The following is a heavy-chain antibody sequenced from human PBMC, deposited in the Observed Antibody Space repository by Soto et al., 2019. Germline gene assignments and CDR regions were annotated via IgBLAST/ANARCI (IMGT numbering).Heavy chain of an antibody. D-gene: IGHD4-17*01. Sequence: QVQLVESGGGVVKPGGSLRLSCAASGFTFSDYYMNWIRQAPGKGLEWVSYISSSSTTSTSTNYADSVKGRFTISRDNAKNSMYLQMNSLRAEDTAVYYCARARGYYGDFSPFDPWGQGTLVTVSA. V-gene: IGHV3-11*06. CDR2: ISSSSTTSTST. J-gene: IGHJ5*02. CDR3: ARARGYYGDFSPFDP. CDR1: GFTFSDYY.